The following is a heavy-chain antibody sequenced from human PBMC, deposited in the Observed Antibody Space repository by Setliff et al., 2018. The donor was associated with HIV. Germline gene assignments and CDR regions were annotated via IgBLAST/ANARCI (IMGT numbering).Heavy chain of an antibody. D-gene: IGHD4-17*01. CDR3: ARDLTTIVTRKVFDI. J-gene: IGHJ3*01. CDR2: VSYDGTYK. V-gene: IGHV3-30*03. CDR1: GFTFSNAW. Sequence: GGSLRLSCAASGFTFSNAWMSWIRQAPGKGLEWVAVVSYDGTYKNYADSEKGRFTISRDNSRSTVYVQMNSLRAEDTAVYFCARDLTTIVTRKVFDIWGQGTKVTVSS.